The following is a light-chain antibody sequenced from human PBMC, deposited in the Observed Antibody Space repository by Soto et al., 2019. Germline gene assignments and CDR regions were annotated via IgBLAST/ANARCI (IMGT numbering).Light chain of an antibody. CDR1: QSVRSSY. J-gene: IGKJ4*01. Sequence: IVFTQSPGTLSLSPGERATLSCRASQSVRSSYLAWHQQKPGQAPRLLIYDASSRATGIPDRFSGRGSGTDFTLTISRLEPEDSAVYYCQQYGTSALTFGGGTKVDIK. CDR2: DAS. V-gene: IGKV3-20*01. CDR3: QQYGTSALT.